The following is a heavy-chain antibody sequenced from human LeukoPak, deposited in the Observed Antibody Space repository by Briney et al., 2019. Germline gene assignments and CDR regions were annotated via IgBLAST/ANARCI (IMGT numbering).Heavy chain of an antibody. CDR1: GYDFTNYG. CDR2: ISGFNGNT. V-gene: IGHV1-18*01. CDR3: ARGGAAGFDY. D-gene: IGHD3-16*01. Sequence: ASVKVSCKPSGYDFTNYGIQWVRQAPGQGLEWMGWISGFNGNTNNAQKLQGRVTMTKDTSTSTAYLELRSLTYDDTAVYYCARGGAAGFDYWGQGTLVTVSS. J-gene: IGHJ4*02.